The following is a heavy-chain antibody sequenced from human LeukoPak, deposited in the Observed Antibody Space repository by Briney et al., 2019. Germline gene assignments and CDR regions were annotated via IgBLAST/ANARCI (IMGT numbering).Heavy chain of an antibody. CDR1: GGTFSSYA. CDR2: IIPIFGTA. D-gene: IGHD3-22*01. CDR3: ARASGNYYDSSGYYRTPPRFDY. Sequence: GASVKVSCKASGGTFSSYAISWVRQAPGQGLEWMEGIIPIFGTANYAQKFQGRVTITTDESTSTAYMELSSLRSEDTAVYYCARASGNYYDSSGYYRTPPRFDYWGQGTLVTVSS. J-gene: IGHJ4*02. V-gene: IGHV1-69*05.